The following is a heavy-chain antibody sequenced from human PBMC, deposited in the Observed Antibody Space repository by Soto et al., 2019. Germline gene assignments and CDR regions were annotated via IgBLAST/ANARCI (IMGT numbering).Heavy chain of an antibody. CDR3: ARSVVCSSTSCYIDSNKNAFDI. D-gene: IGHD2-2*02. V-gene: IGHV3-33*01. CDR1: GFTFSSYG. Sequence: HPGGSLRLSCAASGFTFSSYGMHWVRQAPGKGLEWVAVIWYDGSNKYYADSVKGRFTISRDNSKNTLYLQMNSLRAEDTAVYYCARSVVCSSTSCYIDSNKNAFDIWGQGTMVTVSS. J-gene: IGHJ3*02. CDR2: IWYDGSNK.